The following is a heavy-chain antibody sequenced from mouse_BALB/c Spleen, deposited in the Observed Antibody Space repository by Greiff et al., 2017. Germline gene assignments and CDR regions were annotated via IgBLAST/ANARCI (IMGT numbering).Heavy chain of an antibody. Sequence: EVKLMESGGGLVQPGGSLRLSCATSGFTFTDYYMSWVRQPPGKALEWLGFIRNNANGYTTEYSASVKGRFTISRDNSQSILYLQMNTLRAEDSATYYCARDKSWFAYWGQGTLVTVSA. V-gene: IGHV7-3*02. CDR1: GFTFTDYY. CDR2: IRNNANGYTT. J-gene: IGHJ3*01. CDR3: ARDKSWFAY.